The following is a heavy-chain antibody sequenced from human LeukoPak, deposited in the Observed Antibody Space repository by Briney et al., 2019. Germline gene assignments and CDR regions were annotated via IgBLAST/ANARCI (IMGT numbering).Heavy chain of an antibody. Sequence: SETLSLTCAVYGGSFSGYYWSWIRQPPGKGLEWIGEINHSGSTNYNPSLKSRVTISVDTSKNQFSLKLSSATAADTAVYYCARASGLLWFGELVGSPYYYYYMDVWGKGTTVTVSS. CDR1: GGSFSGYY. D-gene: IGHD3-10*01. CDR2: INHSGST. J-gene: IGHJ6*03. CDR3: ARASGLLWFGELVGSPYYYYYMDV. V-gene: IGHV4-34*01.